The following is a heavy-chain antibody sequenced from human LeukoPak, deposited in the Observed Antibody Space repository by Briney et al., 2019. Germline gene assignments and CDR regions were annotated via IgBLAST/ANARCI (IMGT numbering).Heavy chain of an antibody. Sequence: GGSLRLSCAASRFTFSSYAMSWVRQAPGKGLEWVSAISGSGGSTYYADSVKGRFTISRDNSKNTLYLQMNSLRAEDTAVYYCAGSPVVVVPAAIPGTNWFDPWGQGTLVTVSS. CDR1: RFTFSSYA. CDR3: AGSPVVVVPAAIPGTNWFDP. V-gene: IGHV3-23*01. CDR2: ISGSGGST. J-gene: IGHJ5*02. D-gene: IGHD2-2*02.